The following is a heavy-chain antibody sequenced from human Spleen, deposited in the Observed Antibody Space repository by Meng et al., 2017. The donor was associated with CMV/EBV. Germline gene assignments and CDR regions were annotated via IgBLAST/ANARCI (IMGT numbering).Heavy chain of an antibody. V-gene: IGHV3-23*01. Sequence: GGSLRLSCAASRFTFSSYAMSWVRQAPGKGLEWVSAISGSGGSTYYADSVKGRFTISRDNSKNTLYLQMNSLRAEDTAVYYCAKDPLDRYCSSTSCSPGYYFDYWGQGTLVTVSS. D-gene: IGHD2-2*01. CDR3: AKDPLDRYCSSTSCSPGYYFDY. CDR2: ISGSGGST. CDR1: RFTFSSYA. J-gene: IGHJ4*02.